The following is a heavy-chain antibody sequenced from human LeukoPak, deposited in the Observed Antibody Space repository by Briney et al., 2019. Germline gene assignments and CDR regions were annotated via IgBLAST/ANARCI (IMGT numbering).Heavy chain of an antibody. Sequence: ASVKVSCKASGYTFTSYGISWVRQAPGQGLEWMGGIIPIFGTANYAQKFQGRVTITADESTSTAYMELSSLRSEDTAVYYCARVVPNDYSNYVILDYWGQGTLVTVSS. CDR3: ARVVPNDYSNYVILDY. CDR1: GYTFTSYG. CDR2: IIPIFGTA. V-gene: IGHV1-69*13. J-gene: IGHJ4*02. D-gene: IGHD4-11*01.